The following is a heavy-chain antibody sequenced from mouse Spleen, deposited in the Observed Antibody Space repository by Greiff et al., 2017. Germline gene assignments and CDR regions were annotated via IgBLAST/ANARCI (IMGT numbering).Heavy chain of an antibody. J-gene: IGHJ4*01. Sequence: EVMLVESGGGLVQPKGSLKLSCAASGFTFNTYAMHWVRQAPGKGLEWVARIRSKSSNYATYYADSVKDRFTISRDDSQSMLYLQVNNLKTEDTAMYYCVRDPYYYGSSYYAMDYWGQGTSVTVSS. CDR3: VRDPYYYGSSYYAMDY. CDR2: IRSKSSNYAT. CDR1: GFTFNTYA. D-gene: IGHD1-1*01. V-gene: IGHV10-3*01.